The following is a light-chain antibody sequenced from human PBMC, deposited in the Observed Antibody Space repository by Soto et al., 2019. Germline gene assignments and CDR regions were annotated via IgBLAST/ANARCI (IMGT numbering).Light chain of an antibody. CDR1: QSVLYSSDNKNY. V-gene: IGKV4-1*01. CDR2: WAS. Sequence: DIVMTQSPDSLAVSLGERATINCKSSQSVLYSSDNKNYLTWYQQKLGQPPKLLIYWASTRESGVPDRFSGSGSGTDFTLTISSLQAEDVAVYYCQQYYSIPPTFGQGTKLEIK. J-gene: IGKJ2*01. CDR3: QQYYSIPPT.